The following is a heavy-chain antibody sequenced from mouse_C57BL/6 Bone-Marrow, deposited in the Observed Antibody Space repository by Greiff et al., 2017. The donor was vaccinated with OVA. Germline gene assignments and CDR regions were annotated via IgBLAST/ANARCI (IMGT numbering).Heavy chain of an antibody. CDR3: AKKDWDGYPDCAMDY. CDR1: GFSLTSYG. Sequence: QVQLKESGPGLVQPSQCLSITCTVSGFSLTSYGVHWVRQSPGKGLEWLGVICRGGGTDYYAAFMSRLSITKDNSKIQVFFKMNRLQADDTAIYYCAKKDWDGYPDCAMDYWGQGTSVTVSS. V-gene: IGHV2-5*01. J-gene: IGHJ4*01. D-gene: IGHD2-3*01. CDR2: ICRGGGT.